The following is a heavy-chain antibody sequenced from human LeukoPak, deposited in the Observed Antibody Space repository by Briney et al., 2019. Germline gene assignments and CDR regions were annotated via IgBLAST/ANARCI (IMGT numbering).Heavy chain of an antibody. Sequence: PGGSLRLSCAASGFTFSSYAMHWVRQAPGKGLEWVAVISYDGSNKYYADSVKGRFTISRDNAKNSLYLQMNSLRAEDTAVYYCARANGGKPSSVDYWGQGTLVTVSS. CDR3: ARANGGKPSSVDY. V-gene: IGHV3-30-3*01. D-gene: IGHD4-23*01. CDR1: GFTFSSYA. J-gene: IGHJ4*02. CDR2: ISYDGSNK.